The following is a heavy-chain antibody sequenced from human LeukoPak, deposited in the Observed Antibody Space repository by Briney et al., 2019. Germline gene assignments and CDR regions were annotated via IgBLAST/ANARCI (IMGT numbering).Heavy chain of an antibody. CDR1: GYRFTSYW. CDR3: ARLPSPFGELLD. D-gene: IGHD3-10*01. J-gene: IGHJ4*02. V-gene: IGHV5-51*01. Sequence: GASLKISCKGSGYRFTSYWIGWVRQMPGKGLEWMGIIYPGDSDTRYSPSFQGQVTISADKSISAAYLQWSSLKASDTAMYYCARLPSPFGELLDWGQGTLVTVSS. CDR2: IYPGDSDT.